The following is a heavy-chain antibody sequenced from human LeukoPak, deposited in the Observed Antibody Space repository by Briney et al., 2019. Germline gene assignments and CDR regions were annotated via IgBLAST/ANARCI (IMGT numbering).Heavy chain of an antibody. V-gene: IGHV3-23*01. CDR1: GFTFNTYA. D-gene: IGHD2-15*01. CDR3: AKDRGAFGYCSGGTCYADY. J-gene: IGHJ4*02. Sequence: GGSLRLSCAASGFTFNTYAMSWVRQAPGKGLEWVSSISGTGSSTYYADSVKGRFTISRDNSKNTLYLQMNSLRAEDAALYFCAKDRGAFGYCSGGTCYADYWGQGTLVTVSS. CDR2: ISGTGSST.